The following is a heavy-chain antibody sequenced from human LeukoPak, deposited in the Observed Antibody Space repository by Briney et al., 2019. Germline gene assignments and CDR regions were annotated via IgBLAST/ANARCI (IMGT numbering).Heavy chain of an antibody. CDR1: GGSISSYY. V-gene: IGHV4-59*08. Sequence: SETLSLTCTVSGGSISSYYWSWIRQPPGKGLEWIGYIYYSGSTNYNPSLKSRVTISVDTSKNQFSLKLSSVTAADTAVYYCARHSTPRSGWYVVWGQGTTVTVSS. CDR3: ARHSTPRSGWYVV. CDR2: IYYSGST. D-gene: IGHD6-19*01. J-gene: IGHJ6*02.